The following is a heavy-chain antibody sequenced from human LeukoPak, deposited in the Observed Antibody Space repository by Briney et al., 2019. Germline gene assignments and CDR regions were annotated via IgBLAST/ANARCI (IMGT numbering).Heavy chain of an antibody. CDR2: ISGGGGST. V-gene: IGHV3-23*01. CDR3: AHPVYDILTGYYGGFDY. Sequence: GGSLRLSCAASGFTFSSYAMSWVRQAPGKGLEWVSTISGGGGSTYYADSVKGRFTISRDNSKNTLYLQMNSLRAEDTAVYYCAHPVYDILTGYYGGFDYWGQGTLVTVSS. CDR1: GFTFSSYA. D-gene: IGHD3-9*01. J-gene: IGHJ4*02.